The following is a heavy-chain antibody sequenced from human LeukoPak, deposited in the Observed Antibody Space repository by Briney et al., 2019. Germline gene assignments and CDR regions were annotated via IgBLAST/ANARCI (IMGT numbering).Heavy chain of an antibody. D-gene: IGHD6-13*01. CDR2: ISSISYI. V-gene: IGHV3-21*01. CDR3: ASDVYSSSWYYYYYGMDV. Sequence: GGSLRLSCAVSGIIFSSYSMNWVRQAPGKGLEWVSSISSISYIYYADSVKGRFTISRDNSKNTLYLQMNSLRAEDTAVYYCASDVYSSSWYYYYYGMDVWGQGTTVTVSS. CDR1: GIIFSSYS. J-gene: IGHJ6*02.